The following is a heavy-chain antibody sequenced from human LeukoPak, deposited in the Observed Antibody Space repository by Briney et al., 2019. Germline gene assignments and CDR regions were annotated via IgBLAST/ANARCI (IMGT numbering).Heavy chain of an antibody. CDR2: IKQDGSEK. CDR1: GFTSSVYW. Sequence: GGSLRLSCAASGFTSSVYWMSWVRQAPGKGLEWVANIKQDGSEKYYADSVKGRFTISRDNAKNSLYLQMNGLRAEDTAVYYCTRASNPWLQLTWGQGTLVTVSS. V-gene: IGHV3-7*05. CDR3: TRASNPWLQLT. D-gene: IGHD5-24*01. J-gene: IGHJ5*02.